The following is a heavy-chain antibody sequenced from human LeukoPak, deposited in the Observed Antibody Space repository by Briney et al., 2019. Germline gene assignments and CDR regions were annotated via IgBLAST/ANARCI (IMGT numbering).Heavy chain of an antibody. V-gene: IGHV3-73*01. CDR2: IRSKANSYAT. CDR1: GLTFSGSA. CDR3: TRQAWGSDVGY. J-gene: IGHJ4*02. Sequence: GGSLRLSCAASGLTFSGSAMHWVRQASGKGLEWVGRIRSKANSYATAYAASVNGRFTISRDDSKNTAYLQMNSLKTEDTAVYYCTRQAWGSDVGYWGQGTLVTVSS. D-gene: IGHD3-16*01.